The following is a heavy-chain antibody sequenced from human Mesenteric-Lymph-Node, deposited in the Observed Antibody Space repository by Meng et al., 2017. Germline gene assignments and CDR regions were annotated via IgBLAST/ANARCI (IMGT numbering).Heavy chain of an antibody. Sequence: QVQLVQAGAELKKPGAAVKVSCKASGYTLTTYAMNWVRQAPGQGLEWMGWINTNTGNPTYAQGFTGRFVFSLDTSVNMAYLQITSLKAEDTAVYYCVRGDWFDPWGQGTLVTVSS. CDR1: GYTLTTYA. V-gene: IGHV7-4-1*04. CDR2: INTNTGNP. J-gene: IGHJ5*02. CDR3: VRGDWFDP.